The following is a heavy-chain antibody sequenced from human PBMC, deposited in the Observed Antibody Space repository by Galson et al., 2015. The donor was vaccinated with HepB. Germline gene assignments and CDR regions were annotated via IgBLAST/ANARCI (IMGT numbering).Heavy chain of an antibody. V-gene: IGHV3-66*02. CDR1: GFTVSSNY. J-gene: IGHJ6*02. CDR2: IYSGGST. Sequence: SLRLSCAASGFTVSSNYMSWVRQAPGKGLEWVSVIYSGGSTYYADSVKGRFTISRDNSKNTLYLQMNSLRAEDTAVYYCARDSRYEGEYDYYYGMDVWGQGTTVTVSS. D-gene: IGHD3-22*01. CDR3: ARDSRYEGEYDYYYGMDV.